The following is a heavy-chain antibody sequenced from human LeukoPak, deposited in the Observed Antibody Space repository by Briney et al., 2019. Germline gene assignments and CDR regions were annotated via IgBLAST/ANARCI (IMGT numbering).Heavy chain of an antibody. J-gene: IGHJ4*02. V-gene: IGHV3-23*01. CDR2: ISGSGGST. CDR3: AKDQQAAAAFDY. CDR1: GFTLSSYA. Sequence: GGSLRLSCAASGFTLSSYAMSWVRQAPGKGLEWVSAISGSGGSTYYADSAKGRFTISRDNSKNTLYPQMNSLRAEDTAVYYCAKDQQAAAAFDYWGQGTLVTVSS. D-gene: IGHD6-13*01.